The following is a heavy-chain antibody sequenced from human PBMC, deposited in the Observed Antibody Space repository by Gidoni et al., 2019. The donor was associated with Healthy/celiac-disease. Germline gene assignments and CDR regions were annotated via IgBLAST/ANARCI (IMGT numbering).Heavy chain of an antibody. D-gene: IGHD3-22*01. CDR1: GGSISTYY. Sequence: QVQLQESGPGLVKPSETLSLTCTVSGGSISTYYRSWIRQPPGKGLEWIGYIYYSGSTKYNPSLKSRVTISVDTSKNQFSLKLSSVTAADTAVYYCARLPSYYDSSGYYYYYFDYWGQGTLVTVSS. CDR3: ARLPSYYDSSGYYYYYFDY. J-gene: IGHJ4*02. V-gene: IGHV4-59*01. CDR2: IYYSGST.